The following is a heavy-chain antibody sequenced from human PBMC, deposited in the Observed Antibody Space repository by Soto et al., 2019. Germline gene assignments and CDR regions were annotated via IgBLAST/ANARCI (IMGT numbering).Heavy chain of an antibody. Sequence: QALLVESGGGVVQPGRSLSLSCAASGFTYNSYGMHWVRQAPGKGLEWVARVSDDGSKTYYADSVKGRFTVSRDNSKNTLYLQMTSLRPEDTDLYYCAKAFCGDECFFHEGYDYGMDVWGQGTTVTVSS. CDR2: VSDDGSKT. CDR1: GFTYNSYG. V-gene: IGHV3-30*18. J-gene: IGHJ6*02. CDR3: AKAFCGDECFFHEGYDYGMDV. D-gene: IGHD2-21*01.